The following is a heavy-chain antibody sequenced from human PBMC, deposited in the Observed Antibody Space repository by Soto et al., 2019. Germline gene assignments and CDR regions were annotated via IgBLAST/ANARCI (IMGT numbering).Heavy chain of an antibody. CDR1: GGTFSNSA. CDR3: ARDKDRLQLGGNYYYILDV. CDR2: IMPIFRTP. D-gene: IGHD5-12*01. V-gene: IGHV1-69*12. Sequence: QVQLEQSGAEVKKPGSSVKVSCKASGGTFSNSAISWVRQAPGQGLEWMGGIMPIFRTPDYAQKFQGRVTITADEPXXXAXVELSGLRSDDTAVYYCARDKDRLQLGGNYYYILDVWGQGTTVTVSS. J-gene: IGHJ6*02.